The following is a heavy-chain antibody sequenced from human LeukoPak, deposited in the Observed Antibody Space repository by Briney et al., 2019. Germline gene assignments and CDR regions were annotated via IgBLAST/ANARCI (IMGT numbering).Heavy chain of an antibody. V-gene: IGHV1-2*06. CDR2: INPNSGGT. D-gene: IGHD3-22*01. Sequence: ASVKVSCKASGYTFTGYYMHWVRQAPGQGLEWMGRINPNSGGTNYAQKFQGRVTMTRDTSISTAYMELSSLRSEDTAVYYCARLPVNYYDSSGHPYYFDYWGQGTLVTVSS. J-gene: IGHJ4*02. CDR3: ARLPVNYYDSSGHPYYFDY. CDR1: GYTFTGYY.